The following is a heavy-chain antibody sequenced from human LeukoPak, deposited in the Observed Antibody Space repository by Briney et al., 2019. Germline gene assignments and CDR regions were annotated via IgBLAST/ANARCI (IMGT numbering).Heavy chain of an antibody. CDR3: ATESYIARNAFDI. CDR2: FDPEDDET. D-gene: IGHD3-10*01. V-gene: IGHV1-24*01. Sequence: ASVKVSCKVSGCTLTELSMHWVRQAPGKGLEWMGGFDPEDDETIYAQKFQGRVTMTEDTSTDTAYMELSSLRSEDTAVYYCATESYIARNAFDIWGQGTMVTVSS. J-gene: IGHJ3*02. CDR1: GCTLTELS.